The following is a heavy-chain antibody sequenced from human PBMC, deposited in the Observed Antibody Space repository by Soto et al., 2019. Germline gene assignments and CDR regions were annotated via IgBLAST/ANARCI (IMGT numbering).Heavy chain of an antibody. CDR3: ARHRLFSSSSEPFGLDV. V-gene: IGHV4-39*01. CDR1: GASMTKNNHY. CDR2: TFYSGTT. D-gene: IGHD6-6*01. J-gene: IGHJ6*02. Sequence: SETLSLTCTVSGASMTKNNHYWAWIRQPPGKGLEWIATTFYSGTTYYNPSLQSRVTVSVDTSNNQYSLKLTSVTAADSALYFCARHRLFSSSSEPFGLDVWGQGTTVTVSS.